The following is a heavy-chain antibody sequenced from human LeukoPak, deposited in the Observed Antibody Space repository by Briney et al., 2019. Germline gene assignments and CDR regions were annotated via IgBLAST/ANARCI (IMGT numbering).Heavy chain of an antibody. Sequence: GESLKISGKGSGYSFTSYWIAWVRQMPGKGLEWMRIIYPADSDTRYSPSFQGQVTISADKSISTAFLQWSSLKASDTATYYCVRDWEQCSSTSCYRGADLWGQGTLVTVSS. CDR2: IYPADSDT. CDR1: GYSFTSYW. J-gene: IGHJ5*02. CDR3: VRDWEQCSSTSCYRGADL. V-gene: IGHV5-51*01. D-gene: IGHD2-2*01.